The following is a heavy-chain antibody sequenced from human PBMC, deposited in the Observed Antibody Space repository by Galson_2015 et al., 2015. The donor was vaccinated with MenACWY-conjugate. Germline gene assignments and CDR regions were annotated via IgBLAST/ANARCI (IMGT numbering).Heavy chain of an antibody. CDR3: ARVYSTSWYGQTYWYFDL. CDR1: GFTFSSYW. V-gene: IGHV3-74*01. CDR2: INSDGSST. J-gene: IGHJ2*01. Sequence: SLRLSCAASGFTFSSYWMHWVRQAPGKGLVWVSRINSDGSSTSYADSVKGRFTISRDNAKNTLYLQMNSLRAEDTAVYYCARVYSTSWYGQTYWYFDLWGRGTLVTVSS. D-gene: IGHD6-13*01.